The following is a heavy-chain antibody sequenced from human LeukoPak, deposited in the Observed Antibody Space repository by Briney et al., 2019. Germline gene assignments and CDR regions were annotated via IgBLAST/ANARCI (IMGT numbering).Heavy chain of an antibody. V-gene: IGHV3-7*01. D-gene: IGHD3-22*01. CDR3: ARHDSSGYYYLAFDY. CDR1: GFTFSSYW. CDR2: IKQDGSEK. Sequence: GGSLRLSCAASGFTFSSYWMSWVRQAPGKGLEWVANIKQDGSEKYYVDSVKGRFTISRDNAKNSLYLQMNSLRAEDTAVYYCARHDSSGYYYLAFDYWGQGTLVTVSS. J-gene: IGHJ4*02.